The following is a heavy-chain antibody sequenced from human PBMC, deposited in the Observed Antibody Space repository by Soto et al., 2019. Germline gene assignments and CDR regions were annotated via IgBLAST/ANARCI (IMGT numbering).Heavy chain of an antibody. J-gene: IGHJ6*03. Sequence: GGSLRLSCAASGFTFSSYWMSWVRQAPGKGLEWVANIKQDGSEKYYVDSVKGRFTISRDNAKNSLYLQMNSLRAEDTAVYYCASWIFGVVTPYYMDVWGKGTTVTVSS. CDR3: ASWIFGVVTPYYMDV. V-gene: IGHV3-7*01. CDR1: GFTFSSYW. D-gene: IGHD3-3*01. CDR2: IKQDGSEK.